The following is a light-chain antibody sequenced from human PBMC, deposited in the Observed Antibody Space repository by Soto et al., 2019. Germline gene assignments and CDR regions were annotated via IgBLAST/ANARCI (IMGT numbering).Light chain of an antibody. V-gene: IGLV2-14*01. CDR3: SSYTSIAGV. CDR1: SSDVGGYNF. J-gene: IGLJ3*02. Sequence: LTQPASVSGSPGQSITISCTGTSSDVGGYNFVSWYQQHPGKAPKLMIFEVNNRPSGVSNRFSGSQSGNTASLTISGLQAEDEADYYCSSYTSIAGVFGGGTKSPS. CDR2: EVN.